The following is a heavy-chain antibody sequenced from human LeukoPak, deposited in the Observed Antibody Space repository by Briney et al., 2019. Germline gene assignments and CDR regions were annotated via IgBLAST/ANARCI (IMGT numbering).Heavy chain of an antibody. CDR2: IYHSGST. CDR3: ARPQGPLKAFDI. Sequence: SETLSLTCTVSGGSISSGGYYWSWIRQPPGKGLEWIGYIYHSGSTYYNPSLKSRVTISVDRSKNQFSLKLSSVTAADTAVYYCARPQGPLKAFDIWGQGTMVTVSS. J-gene: IGHJ3*02. CDR1: GGSISSGGYY. V-gene: IGHV4-30-2*01.